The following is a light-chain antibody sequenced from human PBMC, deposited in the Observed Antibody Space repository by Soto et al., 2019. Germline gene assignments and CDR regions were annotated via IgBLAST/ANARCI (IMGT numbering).Light chain of an antibody. Sequence: DIQMTQSPSSLSASVGDRVTITCQASQDINTYLNWYQQKPGKAPKLLIYDASKLETGVQSRFSRGGSGTDFTLTVTSLQPEDIATYFCQHYDNLLLTFGGGTKVELK. J-gene: IGKJ4*01. CDR1: QDINTY. CDR2: DAS. V-gene: IGKV1-33*01. CDR3: QHYDNLLLT.